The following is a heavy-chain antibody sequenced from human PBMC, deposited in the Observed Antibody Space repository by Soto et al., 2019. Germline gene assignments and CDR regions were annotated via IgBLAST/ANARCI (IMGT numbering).Heavy chain of an antibody. V-gene: IGHV4-59*11. CDR2: ISYSGST. CDR1: GGSMSSHY. CDR3: ARADPDASVGY. D-gene: IGHD3-16*01. J-gene: IGHJ4*02. Sequence: SETLSLTCTVSGGSMSSHYWTWLRQPPGKGLEWIGYISYSGSTYYNPSLKSRVTISADTSRNQFSLKLSSVIAADTAVDYCARADPDASVGYWGQGTLVTVSS.